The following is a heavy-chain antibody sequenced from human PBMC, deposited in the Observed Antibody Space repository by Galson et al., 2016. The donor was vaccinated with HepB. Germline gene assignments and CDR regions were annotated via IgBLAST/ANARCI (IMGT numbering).Heavy chain of an antibody. J-gene: IGHJ4*02. D-gene: IGHD6-13*01. Sequence: SLRLSCAASGFTFSTYGMHWVRQAPGKGLEWVALIWHDGSNKYYADSVKGRFTISRDNPKNTLYLQMNSLKVDDTAVYYCAREMHVAAAAAFDFWGRGTLVTVSS. V-gene: IGHV3-33*08. CDR2: IWHDGSNK. CDR1: GFTFSTYG. CDR3: AREMHVAAAAAFDF.